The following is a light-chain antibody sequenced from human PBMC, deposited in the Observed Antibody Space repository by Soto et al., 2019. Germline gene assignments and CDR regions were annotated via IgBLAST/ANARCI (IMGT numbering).Light chain of an antibody. CDR2: DAS. CDR1: QSVRSSY. V-gene: IGKV3D-20*01. Sequence: TEAPATGSVSRRERATLSCGASQSVRSSYVAWYQHRPGLAPRLLIHDASSRATGIPGRFSGTKSGTHFTPTISTLQPDHAAVYFCPQPGSSPITSAHGTRLEIK. J-gene: IGKJ5*01. CDR3: PQPGSSPIT.